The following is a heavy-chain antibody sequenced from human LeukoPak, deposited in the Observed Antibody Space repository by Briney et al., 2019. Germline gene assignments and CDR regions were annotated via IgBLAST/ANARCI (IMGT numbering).Heavy chain of an antibody. V-gene: IGHV3-66*01. Sequence: GGFLRLSCVASGLSVSSNYMSWARQAPGKGLEWVSVIYRDGSSYYAESVKGRFTISRDNSKNTLYIQMNSLRAEDTAVYYCARSFYDILIGYYQYFDYWGQRPMVTVSS. D-gene: IGHD3-9*01. CDR3: ARSFYDILIGYYQYFDY. CDR1: GLSVSSNY. CDR2: IYRDGSS. J-gene: IGHJ4*02.